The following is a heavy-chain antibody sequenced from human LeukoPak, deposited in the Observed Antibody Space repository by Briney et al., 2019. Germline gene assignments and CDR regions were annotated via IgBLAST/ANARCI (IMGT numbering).Heavy chain of an antibody. J-gene: IGHJ4*02. CDR3: ARDVGLEGD. Sequence: GGSLRLSCAASGFTFSSYSMNRVRQAPGKGLEWVSYISSSSTTIHYADSVKGRFTISRDNAKNSLYLQMNSLRAEDTAVYYCARDVGLEGDWGQGTLVTVSS. V-gene: IGHV3-48*01. CDR2: ISSSSTTI. CDR1: GFTFSSYS. D-gene: IGHD1-1*01.